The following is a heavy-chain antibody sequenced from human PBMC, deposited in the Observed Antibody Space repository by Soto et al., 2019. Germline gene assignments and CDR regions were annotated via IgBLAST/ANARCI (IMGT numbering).Heavy chain of an antibody. J-gene: IGHJ4*02. D-gene: IGHD1-26*01. CDR2: ISPSGGKT. Sequence: VASVKVSCKASGYTFTRNYVHWVRQAPGQGLEWMGVISPSGGKTNYAQKFQGRVTMTRDASTSPVYMELSSLRSEDTAVYYCARASGSYPSYHFDYWGQGTPVTVSS. V-gene: IGHV1-46*01. CDR1: GYTFTRNY. CDR3: ARASGSYPSYHFDY.